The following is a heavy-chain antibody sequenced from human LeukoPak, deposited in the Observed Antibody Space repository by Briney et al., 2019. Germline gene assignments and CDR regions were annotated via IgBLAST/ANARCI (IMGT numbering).Heavy chain of an antibody. CDR1: GFTFSSYS. Sequence: GGSLRLSCAASGFTFSSYSMNWVRQAPGKGLEWVSSISSNSSYIYYADSVKGRFTISRDNAKNSLYLQMNSLRAEDTAVYYCAVAYSGYDSVKYFDYWGQGTLVTVSS. CDR3: AVAYSGYDSVKYFDY. V-gene: IGHV3-21*01. CDR2: ISSNSSYI. D-gene: IGHD5-12*01. J-gene: IGHJ4*02.